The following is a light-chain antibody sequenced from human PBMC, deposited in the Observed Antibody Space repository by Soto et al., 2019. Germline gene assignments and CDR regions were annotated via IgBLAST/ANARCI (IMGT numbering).Light chain of an antibody. CDR1: QNIKKF. J-gene: IGKJ4*01. V-gene: IGKV1-39*01. Sequence: DIQMTQSPTSLSAPVGDSVTITCRASQNIKKFLNWYQQKPGTAPKLLIYTASSVQAGFPSRFNCSGSGTDFILTISNLQPEDFATYSCHQAFSAPLTFVGGTRVEI. CDR3: HQAFSAPLT. CDR2: TAS.